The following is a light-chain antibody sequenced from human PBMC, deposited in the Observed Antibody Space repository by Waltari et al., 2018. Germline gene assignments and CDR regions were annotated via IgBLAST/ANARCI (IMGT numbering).Light chain of an antibody. CDR3: HQYNSYPWT. CDR1: QSISSW. V-gene: IGKV1-5*01. CDR2: DVS. Sequence: DIQMTPSPSTLSASVGDRVTITCRASQSISSWLAWYQQKPGKAPKLLIYDVSSLESGVPSRFSGSGSGIEFTLTISSLQPDDFATYYCHQYNSYPWTFGQGTKVEIK. J-gene: IGKJ1*01.